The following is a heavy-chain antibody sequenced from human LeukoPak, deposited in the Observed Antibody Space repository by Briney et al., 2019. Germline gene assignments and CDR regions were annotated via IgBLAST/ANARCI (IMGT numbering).Heavy chain of an antibody. CDR1: GYTFTGYY. CDR3: ARASQDYYDSSDRGYFDH. J-gene: IGHJ4*02. CDR2: INPNSGGT. Sequence: ASVKVSCKASGYTFTGYYMHWVRQAPGQGLEWMGRINPNSGGTNYAQKFQGRVTMTRDRSICTAYMELSSLRSDDTAVYYCARASQDYYDSSDRGYFDHWGQGTLVTVSS. V-gene: IGHV1-2*06. D-gene: IGHD3-22*01.